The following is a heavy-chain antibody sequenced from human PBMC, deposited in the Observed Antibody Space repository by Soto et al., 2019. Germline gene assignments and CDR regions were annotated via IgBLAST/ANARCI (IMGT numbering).Heavy chain of an antibody. CDR2: ISGSGGST. Sequence: EVQLLESGGGLVQPGGSLRLSCAASGFTFSSYAMRWVRQAPVKGLEWVSAISGSGGSTYYADSVKCRFTISGDNSKNTLYLQMNSLRAEDTAVYYCARRGRGSYYDNWGQGTLVTVSS. V-gene: IGHV3-23*01. CDR1: GFTFSSYA. D-gene: IGHD3-16*01. CDR3: ARRGRGSYYDN. J-gene: IGHJ4*02.